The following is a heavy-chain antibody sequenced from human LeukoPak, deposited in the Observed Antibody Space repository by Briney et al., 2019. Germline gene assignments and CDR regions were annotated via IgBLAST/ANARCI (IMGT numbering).Heavy chain of an antibody. CDR2: IKQDGSEK. CDR3: ARGLSGYDATNYYYYYMDV. V-gene: IGHV3-7*04. Sequence: GGSLRLSCAASGFTFSSYWMTWVRQAPGKGLEWVANIKQDGSEKYYVDSVKGRFTISRDNAKNSLYLQMNSLRAEDTAVYYCARGLSGYDATNYYYYYMDVWGKGTTVTVSS. CDR1: GFTFSSYW. D-gene: IGHD5-12*01. J-gene: IGHJ6*03.